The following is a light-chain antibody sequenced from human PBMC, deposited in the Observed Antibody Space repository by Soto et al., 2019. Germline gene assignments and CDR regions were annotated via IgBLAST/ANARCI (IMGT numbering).Light chain of an antibody. CDR1: QRLLHSDGKTY. V-gene: IGKV2D-29*01. Sequence: DVVVTQTPLSLSVTPGQPASISCKSGQRLLHSDGKTYLSWYLQKPGQPPQLLIYEVSNRFSGVPDMFSGSGSGTDLTLKISRVEAVDVGVYYCMQGTQLPYTFGQGTKLEIK. CDR2: EVS. J-gene: IGKJ2*01. CDR3: MQGTQLPYT.